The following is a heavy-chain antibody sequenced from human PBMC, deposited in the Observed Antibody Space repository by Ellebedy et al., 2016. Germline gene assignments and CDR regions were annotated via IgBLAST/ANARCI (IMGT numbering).Heavy chain of an antibody. V-gene: IGHV1-69*13. CDR1: GYTFTSYG. CDR2: IIPIFGTA. CDR3: ARTYCSSTSCYSNYYYMDV. J-gene: IGHJ6*03. D-gene: IGHD2-2*01. Sequence: SVKVSXKASGYTFTSYGISWVRQAPGQGLEWMGGIIPIFGTANYAQKFQGRVTITADESTSTAYMELSSLRSEDTAVYYCARTYCSSTSCYSNYYYMDVWGKGTTVTVSS.